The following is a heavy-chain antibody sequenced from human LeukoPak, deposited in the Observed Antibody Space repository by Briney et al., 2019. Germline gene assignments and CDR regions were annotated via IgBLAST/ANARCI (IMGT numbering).Heavy chain of an antibody. V-gene: IGHV1-69*13. Sequence: GASVKVSCKASGGTFSSYAISWVRQAPGQGLEWMGGIIPIFGTANYAQKFQGRVTITADESTSTAYMELSSLRSEDTAVYYCARGGGDPYRSSCCVFDIWGQGTMVTSL. CDR1: GGTFSSYA. D-gene: IGHD6-13*01. CDR2: IIPIFGTA. CDR3: ARGGGDPYRSSCCVFDI. J-gene: IGHJ3*02.